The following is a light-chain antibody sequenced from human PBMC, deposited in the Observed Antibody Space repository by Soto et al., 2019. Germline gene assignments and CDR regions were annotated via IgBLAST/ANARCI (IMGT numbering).Light chain of an antibody. CDR3: QHYNNWPPWT. J-gene: IGKJ1*01. V-gene: IGKV3-15*01. CDR1: QSISSN. Sequence: IVMTQSPATRSVSPGERATLSCRASQSISSNLAWYQQKPGQAPRLLMYGASTRATGIPARFSGSGSGTDFTLTISSLQSEDFAVYYCQHYNNWPPWTFGQGTKVEIK. CDR2: GAS.